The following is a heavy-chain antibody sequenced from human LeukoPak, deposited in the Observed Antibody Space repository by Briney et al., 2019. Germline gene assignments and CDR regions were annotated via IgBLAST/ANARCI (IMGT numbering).Heavy chain of an antibody. D-gene: IGHD2-15*01. Sequence: SETLSLTCTVSGGSISSYYWSWIRQPPGKGLEWIGYIYYSGSTNYNPSLKSRVTISVDTSKNQFSLKLSSVTAADTAVYYCARGWHPGGHHYCYYYMDVWGKGTTVTVSS. CDR3: ARGWHPGGHHYCYYYMDV. CDR2: IYYSGST. J-gene: IGHJ6*03. V-gene: IGHV4-59*01. CDR1: GGSISSYY.